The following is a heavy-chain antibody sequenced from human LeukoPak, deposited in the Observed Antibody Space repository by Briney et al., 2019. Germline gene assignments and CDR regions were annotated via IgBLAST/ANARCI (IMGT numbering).Heavy chain of an antibody. CDR3: ATVDTAMVIDY. D-gene: IGHD5-18*01. CDR1: GYTFTSYD. V-gene: IGHV1-8*01. Sequence: ASVEVSCTASGYTFTSYDINWVRQATGQGLEWMGWMNPNSGNTGYAQKFQGRVTMTRNTSISTAYMELSSLRSEDTAVYYCATVDTAMVIDYWGQGTLVTVSS. J-gene: IGHJ4*02. CDR2: MNPNSGNT.